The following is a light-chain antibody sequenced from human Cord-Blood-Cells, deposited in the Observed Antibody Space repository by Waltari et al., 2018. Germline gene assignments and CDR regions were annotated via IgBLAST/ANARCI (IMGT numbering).Light chain of an antibody. CDR1: QSINSY. CDR3: QQSYSTPIT. J-gene: IGKJ5*01. Sequence: DIQMTQSPSSLSASVGDRVNITCRESQSINSYLNWYHQKQGKAPKLLIYAASSLQSGVPSRFIGRGSGTDFTPTISRLRPEDFATYYCQQSYSTPITFGQGTRLEIK. V-gene: IGKV1-39*01. CDR2: AAS.